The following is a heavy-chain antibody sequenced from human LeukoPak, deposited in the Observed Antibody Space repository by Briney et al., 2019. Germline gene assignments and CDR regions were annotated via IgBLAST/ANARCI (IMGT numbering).Heavy chain of an antibody. J-gene: IGHJ4*02. V-gene: IGHV3-49*04. CDR3: TRDLGEHCTGTTCYDPLLDY. CDR2: IRSKAYGGTI. CDR1: GFTFGDYA. D-gene: IGHD2-2*01. Sequence: GGSLRLSCTTSGFTFGDYAMNWVRQAPGKGLEWISFIRSKAYGGTIEYAASVKGRFTISRDDSKRFAYLRMNSLKTEDTAVYYCTRDLGEHCTGTTCYDPLLDYWGQGTLVTVSS.